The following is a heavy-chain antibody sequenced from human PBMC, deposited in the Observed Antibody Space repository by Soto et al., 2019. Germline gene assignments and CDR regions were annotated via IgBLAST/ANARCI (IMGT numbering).Heavy chain of an antibody. CDR3: ASSRFGYSSGWAFDY. Sequence: GASVKASCKASGYTFTSYGISWVRQAPGQGLEWMGWISAYNGNTNYAQKLQGRVTMTTDTSTSTAYMELRSLRSDDTAVYYCASSRFGYSSGWAFDYWGQGTLVTVSS. CDR1: GYTFTSYG. D-gene: IGHD6-19*01. V-gene: IGHV1-18*04. CDR2: ISAYNGNT. J-gene: IGHJ4*02.